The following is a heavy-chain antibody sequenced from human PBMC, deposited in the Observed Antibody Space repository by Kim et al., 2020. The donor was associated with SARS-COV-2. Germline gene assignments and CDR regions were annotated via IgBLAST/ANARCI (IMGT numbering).Heavy chain of an antibody. CDR2: ISGSGGST. Sequence: GGSLRLSCAASGFTFSSYAMSWVRQAPGKGLEWVSAISGSGGSTYYADSVKGRFTISRDNSKNTLYLQMNSLRAEDTAVYYCAKSGGWYPYYYYGMDVWGQGTTVTVSS. CDR1: GFTFSSYA. J-gene: IGHJ6*02. V-gene: IGHV3-23*01. CDR3: AKSGGWYPYYYYGMDV. D-gene: IGHD6-19*01.